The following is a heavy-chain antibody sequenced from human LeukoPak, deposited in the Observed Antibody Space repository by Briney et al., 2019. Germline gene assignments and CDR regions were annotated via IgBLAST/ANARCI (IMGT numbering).Heavy chain of an antibody. Sequence: GGSLRLSCAASGFTFSSYGMHWVRQAPGKGLEWVAFIRYDGSNKYYADSVKGRFTISRDNSKNTLYLQMNSLRAEDTAVYYCAKDWEDIVVVPAPTGYFQHWGQGTLVTVSS. J-gene: IGHJ1*01. CDR2: IRYDGSNK. CDR3: AKDWEDIVVVPAPTGYFQH. V-gene: IGHV3-30*02. CDR1: GFTFSSYG. D-gene: IGHD2-2*01.